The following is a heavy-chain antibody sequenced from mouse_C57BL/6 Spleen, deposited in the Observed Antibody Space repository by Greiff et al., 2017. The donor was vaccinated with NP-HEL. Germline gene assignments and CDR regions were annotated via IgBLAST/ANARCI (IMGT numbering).Heavy chain of an antibody. CDR2: ISSGSSTI. CDR1: GFTFSDYG. CDR3: ARTYYSNYDWFAY. D-gene: IGHD2-5*01. J-gene: IGHJ3*01. V-gene: IGHV5-17*01. Sequence: EVHLVESGGGLVKPGGSLKLSCAASGFTFSDYGMHWVRQAPEKGLEWVAYISSGSSTIYYADTVKGRFTISRDNAKNTLFLQMTSLRSEDTAMYYCARTYYSNYDWFAYWGQGTLVTVSA.